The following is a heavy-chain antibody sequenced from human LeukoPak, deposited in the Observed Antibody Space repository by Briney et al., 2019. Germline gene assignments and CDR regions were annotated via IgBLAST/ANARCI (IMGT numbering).Heavy chain of an antibody. V-gene: IGHV3-66*01. Sequence: GGSLRLSCAASGFTFSSYAMSWVRQAPGRGLEWVSVIYTGAGTYYADSVKGRFTISRDNSKNTVYLQMNSLRAEDTAVYYCARESVDGFSYESNGMDVWGQGTTVTVSS. J-gene: IGHJ6*02. CDR1: GFTFSSYA. D-gene: IGHD5-18*01. CDR2: IYTGAGT. CDR3: ARESVDGFSYESNGMDV.